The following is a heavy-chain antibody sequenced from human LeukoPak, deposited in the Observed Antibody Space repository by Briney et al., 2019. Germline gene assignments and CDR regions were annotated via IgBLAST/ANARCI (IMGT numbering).Heavy chain of an antibody. J-gene: IGHJ6*02. V-gene: IGHV3-33*01. Sequence: GRPLRLSCAASGFTFSSYGMHWVRQAPGKGLEWVAVIWYDGSNKYYADSVKGRFTISRDNSKNTLYLQMNSLRAEDTAVYYCARDSYDFWSGYYTLYGMDVWGQGTTVTVSS. D-gene: IGHD3-3*01. CDR2: IWYDGSNK. CDR1: GFTFSSYG. CDR3: ARDSYDFWSGYYTLYGMDV.